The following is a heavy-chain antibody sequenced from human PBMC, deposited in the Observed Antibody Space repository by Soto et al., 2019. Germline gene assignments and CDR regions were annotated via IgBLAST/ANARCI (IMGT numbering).Heavy chain of an antibody. Sequence: QLQLHESGPGLVKPSETLSLTCTVSGGSISTSSYYWGWIRQPPGKGLEWIGSLYYSGSTYYNSSLKSRVTISVDTSENQISLKLSAVTAADTAVFYCARQVVDGAAAGSGSFDYWGQGTLVTVSS. CDR1: GGSISTSSYY. V-gene: IGHV4-39*01. CDR2: LYYSGST. CDR3: ARQVVDGAAAGSGSFDY. D-gene: IGHD3-10*01. J-gene: IGHJ4*02.